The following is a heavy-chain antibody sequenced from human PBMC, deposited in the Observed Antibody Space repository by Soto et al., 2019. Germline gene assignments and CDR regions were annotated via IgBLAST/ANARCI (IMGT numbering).Heavy chain of an antibody. D-gene: IGHD3-3*01. CDR3: AKGAEWGQLNAFDI. CDR2: ISGSGGST. CDR1: GFTFSSYA. V-gene: IGHV3-23*01. J-gene: IGHJ3*02. Sequence: GESLKISCAASGFTFSSYAMSWVRQAPGKGLEWVSAISGSGGSTYYTDSVKGRFTISRDNSKNTLYLQMNSLRAEDTAVYYCAKGAEWGQLNAFDIWGQGTMVTVSS.